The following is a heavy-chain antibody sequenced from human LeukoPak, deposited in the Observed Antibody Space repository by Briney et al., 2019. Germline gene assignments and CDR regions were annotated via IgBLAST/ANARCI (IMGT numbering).Heavy chain of an antibody. Sequence: PGGSLRLSCAASGFTFSSYTMSWVRQPPGKGLEWVAGIWSNGGNTYYADSVKGRFTISRDNSKNTLYLQMNSLRAEDTAVYYCARAPTSYYYFDYWGQGTLVTVSS. CDR2: IWSNGGNT. V-gene: IGHV3-23*01. J-gene: IGHJ4*02. CDR3: ARAPTSYYYFDY. D-gene: IGHD1-26*01. CDR1: GFTFSSYT.